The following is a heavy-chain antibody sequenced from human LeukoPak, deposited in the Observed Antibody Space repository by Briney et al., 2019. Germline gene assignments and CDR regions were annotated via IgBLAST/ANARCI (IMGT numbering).Heavy chain of an antibody. CDR3: ARPGGYCGGDCYSQPFDY. J-gene: IGHJ4*02. CDR2: IYPGDSDT. D-gene: IGHD2-21*01. Sequence: GESLKISCKGSGYSFTSYWIGCLRQMPGTGLECMGIIYPGDSDTRYSPSFQGPVTISADKIISTAYLQWSSLKAADTAMYYCARPGGYCGGDCYSQPFDYWGQGTLVTVSS. V-gene: IGHV5-51*01. CDR1: GYSFTSYW.